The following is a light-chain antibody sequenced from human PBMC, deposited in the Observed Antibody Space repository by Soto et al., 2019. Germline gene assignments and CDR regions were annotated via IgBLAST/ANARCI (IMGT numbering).Light chain of an antibody. CDR1: SSDVGGYNY. Sequence: QSALTQPASVSGSPGQSITISCTGTSSDVGGYNYVSWYQQHPGKAPKLMIYDVSNRPSGVSNRFSGSKSGNTASLTISGLQTEDEIYFYCSSYSRSSTAVLGVGTMLTV. J-gene: IGLJ2*01. CDR3: SSYSRSSTAV. CDR2: DVS. V-gene: IGLV2-14*01.